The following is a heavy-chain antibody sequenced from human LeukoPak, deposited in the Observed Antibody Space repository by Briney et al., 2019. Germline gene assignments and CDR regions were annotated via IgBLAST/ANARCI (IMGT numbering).Heavy chain of an antibody. Sequence: GGSLRLSCAASGFTFSTYTMNWVRQAPGKGLEWVGRIKSKTDGGTTDYAAPVKGRFTISRDDSKNTLYLQMNSLKTEDTAVYYCTTVFTVTPFFDYWGQGTLVTVSS. V-gene: IGHV3-15*01. CDR3: TTVFTVTPFFDY. D-gene: IGHD4-17*01. J-gene: IGHJ4*02. CDR1: GFTFSTYT. CDR2: IKSKTDGGTT.